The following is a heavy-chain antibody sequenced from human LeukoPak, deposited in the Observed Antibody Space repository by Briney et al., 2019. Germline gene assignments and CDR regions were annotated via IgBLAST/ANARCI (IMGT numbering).Heavy chain of an antibody. D-gene: IGHD3-9*01. CDR3: ARYFDILTGYDY. CDR2: INPNSGDT. Sequence: ASVKVSCKASGYSFTGYYMHWVRQAPGQGLEWMGWINPNSGDTKYVQKFQGRVTMTRDTSISTAYMELKSLRSDDTAVYYCARYFDILTGYDYWGQGTLVTVSS. J-gene: IGHJ4*02. V-gene: IGHV1-2*02. CDR1: GYSFTGYY.